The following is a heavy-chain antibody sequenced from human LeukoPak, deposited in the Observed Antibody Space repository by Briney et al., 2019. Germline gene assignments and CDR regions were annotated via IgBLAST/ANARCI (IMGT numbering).Heavy chain of an antibody. CDR1: GYTFTSYY. V-gene: IGHV1-46*01. J-gene: IGHJ6*02. CDR2: INPSGGST. D-gene: IGHD3-10*01. Sequence: ASVKVSCKASGYTFTSYYMHWVRQAPGQGLEWMGIINPSGGSTSYAQKFQGRVTMTRDTSTSTVYMELSSLRSEDTAVYYCARMMVRGVIIRYYYYGMDVWGQGTTVTVSS. CDR3: ARMMVRGVIIRYYYYGMDV.